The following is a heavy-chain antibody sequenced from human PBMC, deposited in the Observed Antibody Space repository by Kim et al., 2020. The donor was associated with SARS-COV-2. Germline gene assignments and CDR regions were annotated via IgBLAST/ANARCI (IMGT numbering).Heavy chain of an antibody. Sequence: GGSLRLSCAASGFTFDDYAMHWVRQAPGKGLEWVSGISWNSGSIGYADSVKGRFTISRDNAKNSLYLQMNSLRAEDTALYYCAKDYYDSSGYYSYYYYGMDVWGQGTTVTVSS. D-gene: IGHD3-22*01. CDR3: AKDYYDSSGYYSYYYYGMDV. CDR2: ISWNSGSI. J-gene: IGHJ6*02. V-gene: IGHV3-9*01. CDR1: GFTFDDYA.